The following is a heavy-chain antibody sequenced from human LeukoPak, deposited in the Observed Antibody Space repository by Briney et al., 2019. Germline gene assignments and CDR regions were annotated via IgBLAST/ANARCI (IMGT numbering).Heavy chain of an antibody. CDR3: TRDRVVPNAGPRLYNWFDP. V-gene: IGHV1-46*01. CDR1: GYTFTGYY. Sequence: ASVKVSCKASGYTFTGYYMHWVRQAPGQGLEWMGIINPTTGVTNYAQKFQGRVSMTRDTSASTVYMELNSLRSEDTAVYYCTRDRVVPNAGPRLYNWFDPWGQGTLVTVPS. J-gene: IGHJ5*02. D-gene: IGHD2-2*01. CDR2: INPTTGVT.